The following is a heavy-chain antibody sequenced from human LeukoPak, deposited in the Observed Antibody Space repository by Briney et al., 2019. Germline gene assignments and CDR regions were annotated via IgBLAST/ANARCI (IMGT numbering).Heavy chain of an antibody. D-gene: IGHD2-21*01. CDR3: IRVSQGGVARLGTLDI. V-gene: IGHV3-74*01. J-gene: IGHJ3*02. CDR2: INSDGTTT. Sequence: GGSLRLSCTASIQRHRGYWIHFVRQAPGKGLVWVSRINSDGTTTDYADSVKGRVTVSRDNGRNTVYLQMSSLRADDTAIYHFIRVSQGGVARLGTLDIWGQGTKVTVSS. CDR1: IQRHRGYW.